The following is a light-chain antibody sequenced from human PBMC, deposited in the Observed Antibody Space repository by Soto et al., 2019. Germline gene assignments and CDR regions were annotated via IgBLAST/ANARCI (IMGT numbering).Light chain of an antibody. CDR2: GAS. V-gene: IGKV3-20*01. Sequence: EIALTQSPGTLSWSPGERATLSCSASQTVTSSFLAWYQQKPGQAPRLLIYGASNRATDIPDRFSGSGSGTAFTLAISRVEPEDFAVYYCQQYGSSPRTFGQGTKVDI. CDR3: QQYGSSPRT. CDR1: QTVTSSF. J-gene: IGKJ1*01.